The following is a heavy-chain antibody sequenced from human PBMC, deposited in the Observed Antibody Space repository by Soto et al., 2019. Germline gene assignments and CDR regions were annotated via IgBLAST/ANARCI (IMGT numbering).Heavy chain of an antibody. CDR3: ARAGHYYDSSGLNFDI. Sequence: ASVKVSCKASGYTFTSYGISWVRQAPGQGLEWMGWISAYNGNTNYAQKLQGSVTMTTDTSTSTAYMELRSLRSDDTAVYYCARAGHYYDSSGLNFDIWGQGTMVTVSS. CDR1: GYTFTSYG. CDR2: ISAYNGNT. V-gene: IGHV1-18*01. J-gene: IGHJ3*02. D-gene: IGHD3-22*01.